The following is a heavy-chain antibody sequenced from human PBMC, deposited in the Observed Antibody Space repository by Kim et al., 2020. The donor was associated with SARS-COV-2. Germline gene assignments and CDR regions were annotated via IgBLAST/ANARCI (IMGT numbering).Heavy chain of an antibody. CDR2: IYYSGST. J-gene: IGHJ4*02. Sequence: SETLSLTCTVSGGSISSYYWSWIRQPPGKGLEWIGYIYYSGSTNYNPSLKSRVTISVDTSKNQVSLKMSSVTAADTAVYYCARGSYSSSWATFDYWGQGTLVTVSS. D-gene: IGHD6-13*01. V-gene: IGHV4-59*13. CDR1: GGSISSYY. CDR3: ARGSYSSSWATFDY.